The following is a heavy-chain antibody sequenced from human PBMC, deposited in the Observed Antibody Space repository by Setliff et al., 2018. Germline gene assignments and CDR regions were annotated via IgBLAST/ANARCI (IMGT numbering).Heavy chain of an antibody. CDR3: ARDDTYDFWGGHGHLDS. V-gene: IGHV4-4*02. CDR1: SGSISYNNW. CDR2: IYHTEST. J-gene: IGHJ4*02. D-gene: IGHD3-3*01. Sequence: TLSPTCAVSSGSISYNNWWTWVRQPPGKGLEWIGEIYHTESTNYNPSLKSRVTISLDKSKNQFSLELSSVTAADTAVYYCARDDTYDFWGGHGHLDSWGQGILVTVSS.